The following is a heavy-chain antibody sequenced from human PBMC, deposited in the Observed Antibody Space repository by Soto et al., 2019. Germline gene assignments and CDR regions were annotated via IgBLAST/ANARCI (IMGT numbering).Heavy chain of an antibody. J-gene: IGHJ2*01. V-gene: IGHV3-23*01. CDR2: TSGSGLST. CDR1: GFTFSNYA. CDR3: AKGGSGWYGWNFDL. Sequence: EVQLLESGGGLVQPGGSLRLSCAASGFTFSNYAMSWVRQAPGKGLEWVSGTSGSGLSTYYADSVKGRFTISKDNSKNTLYLQMNSLRAEDTAVYYCAKGGSGWYGWNFDLWGRGSLVTVSS. D-gene: IGHD6-19*01.